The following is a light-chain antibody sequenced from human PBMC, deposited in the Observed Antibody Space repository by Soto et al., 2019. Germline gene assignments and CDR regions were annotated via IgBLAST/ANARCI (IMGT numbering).Light chain of an antibody. CDR1: QSISSW. CDR3: QQYNSYSLT. Sequence: DIQMTQSPSTLSASVGDRVTITCRASQSISSWLAWYQQKPGKAPKLLSYDASSLESGVPSRFSGSGSGTEYTLTISSLQPDDFATYYCQQYNSYSLTFGQGTKVEI. CDR2: DAS. J-gene: IGKJ1*01. V-gene: IGKV1-5*01.